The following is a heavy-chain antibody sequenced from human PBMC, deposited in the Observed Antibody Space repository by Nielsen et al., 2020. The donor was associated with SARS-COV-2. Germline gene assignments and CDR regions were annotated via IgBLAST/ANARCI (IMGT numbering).Heavy chain of an antibody. Sequence: GESLKISCAASGFTFSSYAMSWVRQAPGKGLEWVSVIYSGGSSTYYADSVKGRFTISRDNSKNTLYLQMNSLRAEDTAVYYCAKDLYGDYDYYYYGMDVWGQGTTVTVSS. CDR2: IYSGGSST. V-gene: IGHV3-23*03. J-gene: IGHJ6*02. CDR1: GFTFSSYA. CDR3: AKDLYGDYDYYYYGMDV. D-gene: IGHD4-17*01.